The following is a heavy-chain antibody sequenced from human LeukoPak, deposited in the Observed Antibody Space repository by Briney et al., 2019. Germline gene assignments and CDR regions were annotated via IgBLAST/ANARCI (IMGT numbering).Heavy chain of an antibody. CDR2: ISHSGTT. D-gene: IGHD5/OR15-5a*01. CDR1: GGSISSGGPS. Sequence: SETLSLTCAVSGGSISSGGPSWSWTRQPPGKGLGWLGYISHSGTTYYNLSLKSRVTISVDRSKNQFSLRLNSVTAADSAVYYCARVYDASVLYFDYWGRGTLVTVSS. CDR3: ARVYDASVLYFDY. V-gene: IGHV4-30-2*01. J-gene: IGHJ4*02.